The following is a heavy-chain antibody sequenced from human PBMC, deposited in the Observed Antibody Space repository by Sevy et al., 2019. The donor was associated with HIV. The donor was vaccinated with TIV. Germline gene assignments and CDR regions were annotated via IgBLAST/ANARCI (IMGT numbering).Heavy chain of an antibody. Sequence: GESLKISCRGSGYSFSNYWIGWVRQMPGKGLEWMGIVYPGDSDIKYSPSFQGQVTISADKSINTAYLQWSRLKASDTAIYYCARHRIGHCSSHCYDFDFWGQGTLVTVSS. CDR3: ARHRIGHCSSHCYDFDF. J-gene: IGHJ4*02. D-gene: IGHD2-2*01. CDR2: VYPGDSDI. CDR1: GYSFSNYW. V-gene: IGHV5-51*01.